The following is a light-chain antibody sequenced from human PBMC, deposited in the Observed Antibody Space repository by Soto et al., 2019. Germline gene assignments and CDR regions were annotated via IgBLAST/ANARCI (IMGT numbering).Light chain of an antibody. CDR3: QQYYSTPYT. J-gene: IGKJ2*01. CDR2: WAS. V-gene: IGKV4-1*01. CDR1: QSVLYSSNNKNY. Sequence: DIVMTQSPDSLAVSLGERATINCKSSQSVLYSSNNKNYLAGYQQKTGQPPNLLIYWASTRESGVPDRFSGSGSGTDFTLTISSLQAEDVAVYYCQQYYSTPYTFGQGTKREIK.